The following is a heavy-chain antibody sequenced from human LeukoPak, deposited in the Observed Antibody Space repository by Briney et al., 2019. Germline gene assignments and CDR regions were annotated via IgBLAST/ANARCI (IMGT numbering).Heavy chain of an antibody. Sequence: GGPLRLSCAASGFTFSSYEMNWARPAPGKGLEGVSYISRCGSTIYYAHPVKGRFTISRDNAKNSLYLQMNSLRAEDTAVYYCARRNPYGDYVGSYYYGMDVWGKGTTVTVSS. J-gene: IGHJ6*04. CDR2: ISRCGSTI. V-gene: IGHV3-48*03. CDR1: GFTFSSYE. D-gene: IGHD4-17*01. CDR3: ARRNPYGDYVGSYYYGMDV.